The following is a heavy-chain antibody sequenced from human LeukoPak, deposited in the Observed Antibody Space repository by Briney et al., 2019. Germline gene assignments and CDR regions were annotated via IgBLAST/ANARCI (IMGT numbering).Heavy chain of an antibody. D-gene: IGHD5-24*01. CDR2: IIPILGIA. V-gene: IGHV1-69*04. J-gene: IGHJ4*02. CDR1: VGTFSSYA. CDR3: ARGGDGYSLDY. Sequence: SVKVSCKASVGTFSSYAISWVRQAPGQGLEWMGRIIPILGIANYARKFQGRVTITADKSTSTAYMELSSLRSEDTAVYYCARGGDGYSLDYWGQGTLVTVSS.